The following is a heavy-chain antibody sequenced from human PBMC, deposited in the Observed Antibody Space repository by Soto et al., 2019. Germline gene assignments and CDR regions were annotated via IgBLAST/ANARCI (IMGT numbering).Heavy chain of an antibody. CDR3: AKAFERYCSGGSCYFDY. CDR2: ISWNSGSI. Sequence: EVQLVESGGGLVQPGRSLRLSCAASGFTFDDYAMHWVRQAPGQGLEWVSGISWNSGSIGYADSVKGRFAISRDNAKNSLSLQMNSLRAEDTALYYCAKAFERYCSGGSCYFDYWGQGTLVTVSS. D-gene: IGHD2-15*01. V-gene: IGHV3-9*01. J-gene: IGHJ4*02. CDR1: GFTFDDYA.